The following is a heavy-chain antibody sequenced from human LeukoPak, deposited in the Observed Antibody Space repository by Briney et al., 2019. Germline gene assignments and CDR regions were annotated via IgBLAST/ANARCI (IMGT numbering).Heavy chain of an antibody. V-gene: IGHV3-7*01. D-gene: IGHD2-2*01. CDR3: TTTSRQPPNF. CDR1: GFSFNNYW. CDR2: IKHDGSDK. J-gene: IGHJ4*02. Sequence: PGGSLRLSCVASGFSFNNYWMSWVRQTPGKGLEWMANIKHDGSDKYYVDSVKGRFTISRDNSKNSLYLQLSSLRADDTAVYYCTTTSRQPPNFWGLGTLVTVSS.